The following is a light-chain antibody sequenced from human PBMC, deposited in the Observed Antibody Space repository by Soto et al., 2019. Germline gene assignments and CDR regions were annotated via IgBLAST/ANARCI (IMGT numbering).Light chain of an antibody. J-gene: IGKJ2*01. CDR2: DAS. CDR3: YQYNSYSYT. Sequence: DIQMTQSPSTLSASVGDRVTITCRASQSISSWLAWYQQKPGKGPKLLIYDASSLESGVPSRVIGSGSGTEFTLTISSLQPDDFATYYFYQYNSYSYTCGQGTKLETK. CDR1: QSISSW. V-gene: IGKV1-5*01.